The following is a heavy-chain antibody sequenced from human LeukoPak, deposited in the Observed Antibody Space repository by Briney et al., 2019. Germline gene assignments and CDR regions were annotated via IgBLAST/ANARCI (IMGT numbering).Heavy chain of an antibody. D-gene: IGHD3-10*01. J-gene: IGHJ6*03. Sequence: SETLSLTCSVSGYFISSGYYWGWIRQPPGKGLKYIGSMFHNGDTYYNPSLKGRVTISVDPSKNQFYLKLNSVTAADTAVYYCARDQRGSASNYYYYMDVRGKGTTVTVSS. CDR1: GYFISSGYY. CDR2: MFHNGDT. V-gene: IGHV4-38-2*02. CDR3: ARDQRGSASNYYYYMDV.